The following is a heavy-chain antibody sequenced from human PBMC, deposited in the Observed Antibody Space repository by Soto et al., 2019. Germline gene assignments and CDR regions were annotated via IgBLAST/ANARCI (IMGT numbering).Heavy chain of an antibody. CDR1: GFSLSNARMG. CDR2: IFSNDEK. V-gene: IGHV2-26*01. CDR3: ARIRRSLTYYYDSSGSMSFDC. J-gene: IGHJ4*02. Sequence: SGPTLVNPTETLTLTCTVSGFSLSNARMGVSWIRQPPGKALEWLAHIFSNDEKSYSTSLKSRLTISKDTSKSQVVLTMTNMDPVDTATYYCARIRRSLTYYYDSSGSMSFDCWGQGTLVTVSS. D-gene: IGHD3-22*01.